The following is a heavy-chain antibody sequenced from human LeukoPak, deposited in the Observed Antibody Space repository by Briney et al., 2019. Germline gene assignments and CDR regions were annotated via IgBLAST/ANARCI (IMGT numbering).Heavy chain of an antibody. D-gene: IGHD3-22*01. CDR2: ISGSGGST. Sequence: GGSLRLSCAASGFTFSSYSMNWVRQAPGKGLEWVSAISGSGGSTYYADSVKGRFTISRDNSKNTLYLQMNSLRAEDTAVYYCAVKGAYYDSSGYYPGYFQHWGQGTLVTVSS. CDR3: AVKGAYYDSSGYYPGYFQH. J-gene: IGHJ1*01. V-gene: IGHV3-23*01. CDR1: GFTFSSYS.